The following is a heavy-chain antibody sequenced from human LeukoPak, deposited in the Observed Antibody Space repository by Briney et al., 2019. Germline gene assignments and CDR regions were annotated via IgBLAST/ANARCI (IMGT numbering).Heavy chain of an antibody. CDR3: ARDRYDYGDYRLDY. J-gene: IGHJ4*02. Sequence: SQTLSLTCAISGDSVSSNSAAWNWIRQSPSRGLEWLGRTYYRSKWYNDYAVSVKARVTINPDTSKNLFSLQLNSVTPEDTAVYYCARDRYDYGDYRLDYWGQGTLVTVSS. CDR2: TYYRSKWYN. V-gene: IGHV6-1*01. D-gene: IGHD4-17*01. CDR1: GDSVSSNSAA.